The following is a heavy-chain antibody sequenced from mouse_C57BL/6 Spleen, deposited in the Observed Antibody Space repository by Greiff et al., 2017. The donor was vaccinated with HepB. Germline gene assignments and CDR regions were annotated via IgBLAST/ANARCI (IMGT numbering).Heavy chain of an antibody. V-gene: IGHV1-82*01. J-gene: IGHJ4*01. Sequence: VKLMESGPELVKPGASVKISCKASGYAFSSSWMNWVKQRPGKGLEWIGRIYPGDGDTNYNGKFKGKATLTADKSSSTAYMQLSSLTSEDSAVYFCARSEALYYAMDYWGQGTSVTVSS. CDR1: GYAFSSSW. CDR2: IYPGDGDT. CDR3: ARSEALYYAMDY.